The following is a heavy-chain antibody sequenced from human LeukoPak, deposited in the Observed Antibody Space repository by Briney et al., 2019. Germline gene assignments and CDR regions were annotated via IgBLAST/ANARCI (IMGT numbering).Heavy chain of an antibody. D-gene: IGHD5-12*01. CDR1: GFTFSSYA. CDR2: ISGSGGST. J-gene: IGHJ4*02. Sequence: GGSLRLSCAASGFTFSSYAMNWVRQAPGKGLEWVSAISGSGGSTYYADSVKGRFTISRDNSKNTLYLQMSSLRAEGTAVYYCAKGMVATRDWGQGTLVTVSS. V-gene: IGHV3-23*01. CDR3: AKGMVATRD.